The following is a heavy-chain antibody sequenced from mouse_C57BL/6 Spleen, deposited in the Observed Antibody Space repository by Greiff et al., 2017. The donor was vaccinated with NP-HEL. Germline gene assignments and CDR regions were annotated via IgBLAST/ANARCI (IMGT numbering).Heavy chain of an antibody. D-gene: IGHD2-5*01. V-gene: IGHV1-39*01. J-gene: IGHJ4*01. CDR3: ARYSNYEDYYAMDY. CDR1: GYSFTDYN. CDR2: INPNYGTT. Sequence: EVQRVESGPELVKPGASVKISCKASGYSFTDYNMNWVKQSNGKSLEWIGVINPNYGTTSYNQKFEGKATLTVDQSSSTAYMQLNSLTSEDSAVYYCARYSNYEDYYAMDYWGQGTSVTVSS.